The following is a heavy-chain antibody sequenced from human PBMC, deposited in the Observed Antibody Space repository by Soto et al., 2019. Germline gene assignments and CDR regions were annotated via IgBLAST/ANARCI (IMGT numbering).Heavy chain of an antibody. V-gene: IGHV3-48*03. J-gene: IGHJ6*02. Sequence: GGSLRLSCAASGFTFSSYDMNWVRQAPGKGLEWVSYISSSGSTIYYADSVKGRFTISRDNAKNSLYLQMNSLRAEDTAVYYCAREFPDYDFWSGYYENTYYYGMAVRGQGTTVTVSS. CDR2: ISSSGSTI. CDR1: GFTFSSYD. D-gene: IGHD3-3*01. CDR3: AREFPDYDFWSGYYENTYYYGMAV.